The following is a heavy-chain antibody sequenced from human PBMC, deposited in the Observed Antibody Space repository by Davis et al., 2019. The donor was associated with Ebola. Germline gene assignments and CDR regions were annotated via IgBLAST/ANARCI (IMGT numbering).Heavy chain of an antibody. V-gene: IGHV3-23*01. D-gene: IGHD6-13*01. J-gene: IGHJ4*02. CDR2: ISSSGSNT. CDR1: GFTFNTYG. CDR3: AKDRSSEQQLVWSGFDY. Sequence: GESLKISCVASGFTFNTYGMSWVRQAPGKGLEWVSRISSSGSNTYYTDSVKGRFTISRDNSKNTLYLQMNSLRAEDTAVYYCAKDRSSEQQLVWSGFDYWGQGTLVTVSS.